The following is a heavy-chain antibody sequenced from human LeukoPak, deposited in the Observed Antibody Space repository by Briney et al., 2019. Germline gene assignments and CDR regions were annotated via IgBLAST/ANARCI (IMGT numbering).Heavy chain of an antibody. CDR3: AREEVGATRGFDY. D-gene: IGHD1-26*01. CDR2: INPNSGGT. Sequence: ASVKVSCKASGYTSTGYYMHWVRQAPGQGLEWMGWINPNSGGTNYAQKFQGRVTMTRDTSISTAYMELSRLRSDDTAVYYCAREEVGATRGFDYWGQGTLVTVSS. CDR1: GYTSTGYY. V-gene: IGHV1-2*02. J-gene: IGHJ4*02.